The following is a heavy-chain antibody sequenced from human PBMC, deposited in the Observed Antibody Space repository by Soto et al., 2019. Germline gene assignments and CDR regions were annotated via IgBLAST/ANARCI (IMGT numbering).Heavy chain of an antibody. Sequence: EVQLVESGGGLVQHGGSLRLSCAASGFTLSSYSMHWVRQAPGKGLEWVSYISGSGGTIYYADSVKGRFTISRDNAKNSLSVQMKSLRAEATAVYFCARETGLRSSGWSYYFDFWGQGTLVTVSS. CDR3: ARETGLRSSGWSYYFDF. V-gene: IGHV3-48*01. CDR2: ISGSGGTI. J-gene: IGHJ4*02. D-gene: IGHD6-19*01. CDR1: GFTLSSYS.